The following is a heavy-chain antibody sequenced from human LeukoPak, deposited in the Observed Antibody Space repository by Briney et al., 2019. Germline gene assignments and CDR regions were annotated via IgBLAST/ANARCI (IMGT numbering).Heavy chain of an antibody. CDR2: ISWNTGGI. V-gene: IGHV3-9*03. J-gene: IGHJ3*02. D-gene: IGHD2-8*02. CDR1: GFTFDNYA. CDR3: AKDEFVASAFTGASDI. Sequence: GRSLRLSCAASGFTFDNYAMHWVRQAPGKGLEWVSGISWNTGGIGYADSVKGRFTISRDNAKNSLYLQMNSLRAEDMALYYCAKDEFVASAFTGASDIWGQGTMVTVSS.